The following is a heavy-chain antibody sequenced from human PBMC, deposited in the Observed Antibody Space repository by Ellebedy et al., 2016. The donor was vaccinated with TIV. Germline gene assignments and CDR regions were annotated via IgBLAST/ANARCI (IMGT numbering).Heavy chain of an antibody. D-gene: IGHD3-22*01. V-gene: IGHV4-39*01. J-gene: IGHJ5*02. Sequence: GSLRLXXSVSGGSMDNSRYYWGWIRQPPGKGLQWIGSIYYSGDTFYNTSLKSRVTISADTSKNQFSLKLSSVTAADTAVYYCARFIYFDSGEDWFSPWGQGILVTVSS. CDR2: IYYSGDT. CDR1: GGSMDNSRYY. CDR3: ARFIYFDSGEDWFSP.